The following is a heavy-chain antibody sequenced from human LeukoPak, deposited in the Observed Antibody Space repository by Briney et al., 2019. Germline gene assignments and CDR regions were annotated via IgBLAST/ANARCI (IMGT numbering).Heavy chain of an antibody. CDR2: ISGSAIST. D-gene: IGHD3-9*01. V-gene: IGHV3-23*01. Sequence: GGSLRLSCAASGFTFSSYAMSWIRQAPGKGLEWVSSISGSAISTYYADSVKGRFTISRDNSRNTLYLQMNSLRAEDTALFYCAKGDNNILTGYYNSFDSWGQGTLVSVSS. CDR1: GFTFSSYA. CDR3: AKGDNNILTGYYNSFDS. J-gene: IGHJ4*02.